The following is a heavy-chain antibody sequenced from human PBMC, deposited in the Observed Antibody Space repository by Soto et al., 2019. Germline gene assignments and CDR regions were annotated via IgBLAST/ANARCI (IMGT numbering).Heavy chain of an antibody. Sequence: GGSLRLSCAASGFTVSSNYMSWVRQAPGKGLEWVSVIYSGGSTYYADSVKGRFTISRDNSKNTLYLQMNSLRAEDTAVYYCARVNPCSSTSCHPDDYWGQGTLVTVSS. CDR2: IYSGGST. V-gene: IGHV3-66*01. D-gene: IGHD2-2*01. CDR1: GFTVSSNY. J-gene: IGHJ4*02. CDR3: ARVNPCSSTSCHPDDY.